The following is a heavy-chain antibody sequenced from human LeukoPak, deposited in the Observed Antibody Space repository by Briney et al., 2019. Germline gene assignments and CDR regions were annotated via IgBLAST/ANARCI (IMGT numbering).Heavy chain of an antibody. Sequence: GGSLRLSCVASGFTLDDYGMHWVRHAPGKGLEWVSGISWNSATIVYADSVKGRFTISRDNAKNSLYLQMNSLRAEDTALYYCAAGGGYSDAWGQGTLVTVSS. D-gene: IGHD4-11*01. CDR1: GFTLDDYG. J-gene: IGHJ5*02. V-gene: IGHV3-9*01. CDR3: AAGGGYSDA. CDR2: ISWNSATI.